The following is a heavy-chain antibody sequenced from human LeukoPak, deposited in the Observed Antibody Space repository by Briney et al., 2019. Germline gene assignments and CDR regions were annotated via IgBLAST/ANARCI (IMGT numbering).Heavy chain of an antibody. J-gene: IGHJ6*02. CDR2: INHSGST. CDR3: ASSTNYYYYYGMDV. CDR1: GGSFSGYY. Sequence: SETLSLTCAVYGGSFSGYYWSWIRQPPGKGPEWIGEINHSGSTNYNPSLKSRATISVDTSKNQFSLKLSSVTAADTAVYYCASSTNYYYYYGMDVWGQGTTVTVSS. D-gene: IGHD3-3*02. V-gene: IGHV4-34*01.